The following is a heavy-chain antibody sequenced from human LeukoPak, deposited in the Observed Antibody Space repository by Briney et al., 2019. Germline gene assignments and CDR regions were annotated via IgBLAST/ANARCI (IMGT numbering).Heavy chain of an antibody. V-gene: IGHV1-58*02. J-gene: IGHJ4*02. CDR3: AAGFSGSYYNPDETRWEGGFDY. D-gene: IGHD3-10*01. Sequence: SVKVSCKASGFTFTSSAMQWVRQARGQRLEWIGWIVVGSGNTNYAQKFQERVTITRDMSTSTAYMELSSLRSEDTAVYYCAAGFSGSYYNPDETRWEGGFDYWGQGTLVTVSS. CDR2: IVVGSGNT. CDR1: GFTFTSSA.